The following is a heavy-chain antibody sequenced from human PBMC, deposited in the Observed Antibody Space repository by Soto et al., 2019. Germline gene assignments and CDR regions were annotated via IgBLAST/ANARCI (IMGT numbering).Heavy chain of an antibody. CDR1: GGSFSGYY. V-gene: IGHV4-34*01. Sequence: SETLSLTCAVYGGSFSGYYWSWIRQPPGKGLEWIGEINHSGSTNYNPSLKSRVTISVDTSKNQFSLKLSSVTAADTAVYYCARGHPNYDFWSGYYYPDYWGQGTLVTVSS. J-gene: IGHJ4*02. CDR2: INHSGST. D-gene: IGHD3-3*01. CDR3: ARGHPNYDFWSGYYYPDY.